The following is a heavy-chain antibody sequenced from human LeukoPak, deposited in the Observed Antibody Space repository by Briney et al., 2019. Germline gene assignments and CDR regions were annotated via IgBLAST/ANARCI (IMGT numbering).Heavy chain of an antibody. V-gene: IGHV3-53*01. CDR1: GFIVRTTY. J-gene: IGHJ4*02. CDR2: LYTGGGT. D-gene: IGHD3-22*01. CDR3: TRSGYRHPYHFDS. Sequence: GGSLRLSCAASGFIVRTTYMSWVRQTPGKGLEWVSVLYTGGGTDHADSVKGRFTISRDNSKNRLARQMNSLRVEDTAIYYCTRSGYRHPYHFDSWGQGTLVTVSS.